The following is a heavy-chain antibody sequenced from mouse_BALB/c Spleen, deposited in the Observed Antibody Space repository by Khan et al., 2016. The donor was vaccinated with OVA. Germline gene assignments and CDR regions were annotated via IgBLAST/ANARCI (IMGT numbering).Heavy chain of an antibody. CDR2: INTNTGEP. CDR1: GYTFTNYG. D-gene: IGHD2-14*01. V-gene: IGHV9-3*02. Sequence: QIQLVQSGPELKKPGETVKISCKASGYTFTNYGMNWVKQAPGKGLKWMGWINTNTGEPTFAEEFKERFAFSLETSASTAYLQLNSLKNEDTATYFCGRGYDMYGSWFAYWGQGTRVTVSA. J-gene: IGHJ3*01. CDR3: GRGYDMYGSWFAY.